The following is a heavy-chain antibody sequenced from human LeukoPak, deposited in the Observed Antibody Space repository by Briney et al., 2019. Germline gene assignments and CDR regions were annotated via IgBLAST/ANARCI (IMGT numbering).Heavy chain of an antibody. D-gene: IGHD2-21*02. CDR1: GFTSSSYS. Sequence: GGSLRLSCAASGFTSSSYSMNWVRQAPGKGLEWVSFISSSRSYIYYADSVKDRFTISRDNAKNSLYLQMNSLRAEDTALYYCARQRCGGDCYSGAFDIWGQGTMVTVPS. V-gene: IGHV3-21*01. CDR2: ISSSRSYI. CDR3: ARQRCGGDCYSGAFDI. J-gene: IGHJ3*02.